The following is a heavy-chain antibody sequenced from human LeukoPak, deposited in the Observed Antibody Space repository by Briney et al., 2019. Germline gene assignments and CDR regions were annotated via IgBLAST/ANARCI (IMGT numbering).Heavy chain of an antibody. V-gene: IGHV4-61*02. CDR3: ARVYGSGRRSGGNWFDP. D-gene: IGHD3-10*01. CDR2: IYTSGST. J-gene: IGHJ5*02. CDR1: GGSISSGSYY. Sequence: SQTLSLTCTVSGGSISSGSYYWSWIRQPAGKGLEWIGRIYTSGSTNYNPSLKSRVTISVDTSKNQFSLKLSSVTAADTAVYYCARVYGSGRRSGGNWFDPWGQGTLVTVSS.